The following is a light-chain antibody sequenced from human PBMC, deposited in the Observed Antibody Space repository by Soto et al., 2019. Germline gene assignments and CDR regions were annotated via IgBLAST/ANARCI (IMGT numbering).Light chain of an antibody. Sequence: EIVMTQSPATLSVFPGERATLSCRASQSVSSNLAWYQQKPGQAPRLLIYGVSTRATGIPARFSGSGSGTEFTLNISSLQSEDFAVYYCQQYNNWPYTFGQGTKLEIK. CDR1: QSVSSN. J-gene: IGKJ2*01. V-gene: IGKV3-15*01. CDR3: QQYNNWPYT. CDR2: GVS.